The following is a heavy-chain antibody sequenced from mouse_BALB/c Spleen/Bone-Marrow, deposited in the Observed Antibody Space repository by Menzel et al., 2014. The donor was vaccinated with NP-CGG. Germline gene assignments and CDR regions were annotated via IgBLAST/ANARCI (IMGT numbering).Heavy chain of an antibody. CDR1: GYTFTDYY. Sequence: QVQLQQSGPELVKPGASVKISCKASGYTFTDYYINWVKQKPGQGLEWIGWIYPGSGNTKFNERFKGKATLTVDTSSSTAYMQLSSLTSEDTAVYSCARILYWYFDVWGAGTTVTVSS. V-gene: IGHV1-84*02. CDR2: IYPGSGNT. CDR3: ARILYWYFDV. J-gene: IGHJ1*01.